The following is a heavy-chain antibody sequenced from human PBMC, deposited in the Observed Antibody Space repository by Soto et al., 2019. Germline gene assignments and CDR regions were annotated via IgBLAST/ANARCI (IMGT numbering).Heavy chain of an antibody. CDR3: ARDQLYYNDISGRPLNAFDV. CDR1: GFTFSSYW. CDR2: INSAGSST. V-gene: IGHV3-74*01. D-gene: IGHD3-22*01. Sequence: GGSLRLSCAASGFTFSSYWMHWVRQAPGKGLVYVSRINSAGSSTNYADSVKGRFTISRDNAKNSLYLQMNSLRAEDTAVYYCARDQLYYNDISGRPLNAFDVWGQGTMVTVSS. J-gene: IGHJ3*01.